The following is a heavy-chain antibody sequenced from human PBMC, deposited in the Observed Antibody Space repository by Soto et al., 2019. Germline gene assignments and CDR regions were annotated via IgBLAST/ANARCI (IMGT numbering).Heavy chain of an antibody. V-gene: IGHV3-33*01. CDR1: GFTFNNYG. CDR2: IWHDGSNK. D-gene: IGHD1-26*01. J-gene: IGHJ4*02. CDR3: TRAAIKGEPLDY. Sequence: QVQLVESGGGVVQPGRSLRLSCAASGFTFNNYGMHWVRQAPGKGLEWVALIWHDGSNKAYADSVKGRFTISRDNSKNTLNLQMNSLIVEDTAVYYCTRAAIKGEPLDYWGQGTQVTVSS.